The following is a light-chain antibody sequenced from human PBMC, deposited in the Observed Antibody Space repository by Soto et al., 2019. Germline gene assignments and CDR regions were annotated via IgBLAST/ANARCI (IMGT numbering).Light chain of an antibody. CDR1: QSLLHSNGYNY. J-gene: IGKJ1*01. Sequence: DIVMTQSPLSLPVTPGEPASISCRSSQSLLHSNGYNYLDWYLQKPGQSPQLLSYLGSNRDSGVPDRFSGSGSGTDFTLKISRVEAEDVGVYYCMQPLQSWTFGQGTKVEIK. CDR3: MQPLQSWT. CDR2: LGS. V-gene: IGKV2-28*01.